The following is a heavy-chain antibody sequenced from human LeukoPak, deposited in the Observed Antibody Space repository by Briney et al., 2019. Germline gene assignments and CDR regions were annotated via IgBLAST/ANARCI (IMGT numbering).Heavy chain of an antibody. CDR1: GGSISSYY. Sequence: PSETLSLTCTASGGSISSYYWSWIRQPPGKGLEWIGYIYYSGSTNYNPSLKSRVTISVDTSKNQFSLKLSSVTAADTAVYYCARGPPGGQFDPWGQGTLVTVSS. CDR3: ARGPPGGQFDP. V-gene: IGHV4-59*01. J-gene: IGHJ5*02. CDR2: IYYSGST. D-gene: IGHD3-10*01.